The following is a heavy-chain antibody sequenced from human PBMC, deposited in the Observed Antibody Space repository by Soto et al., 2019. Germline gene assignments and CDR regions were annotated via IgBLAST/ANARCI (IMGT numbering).Heavy chain of an antibody. CDR2: IYHSGTT. V-gene: IGHV4-38-2*01. D-gene: IGHD3-22*01. J-gene: IGHJ6*02. CDR3: ASNSGYYSNYYYYGMDV. Sequence: LSLTCAVSGFSISSGYFWGWIRQPPGKGPEWLGSIYHSGTTYYNPSVKGRVTISVDTSKNQFSLKLSSVTAADTAVYYCASNSGYYSNYYYYGMDVWGQGTTVTVSS. CDR1: GFSISSGYF.